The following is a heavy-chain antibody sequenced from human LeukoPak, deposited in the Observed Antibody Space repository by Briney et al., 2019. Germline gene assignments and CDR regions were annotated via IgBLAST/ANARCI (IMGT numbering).Heavy chain of an antibody. CDR2: IYYSGST. Sequence: SETLSLTCTVSGGSISSSSYYWGWIRQPPGKGLEWIGSIYYSGSTYYNPSLKSRVTISVDTSKNQFSLKLSSVTAADTAVYYCARRLVANPFEHYFDYWGQGTLVTVSS. D-gene: IGHD3-9*01. CDR1: GGSISSSSYY. CDR3: ARRLVANPFEHYFDY. V-gene: IGHV4-39*01. J-gene: IGHJ4*02.